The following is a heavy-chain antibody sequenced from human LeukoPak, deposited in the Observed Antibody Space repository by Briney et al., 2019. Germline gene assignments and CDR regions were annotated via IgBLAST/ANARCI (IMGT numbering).Heavy chain of an antibody. V-gene: IGHV1-69*05. CDR3: ARVYYDYVWGSYPNLGYFDY. D-gene: IGHD3-16*02. Sequence: SVKVSCKASGYTFTSYAISWVRQAPGQGLEWMGGIIPIFGTANYAQKFQGRVTITTDESTSTAYMELSSLRSEDTAVYYCARVYYDYVWGSYPNLGYFDYWGQGTLVTVSS. CDR2: IIPIFGTA. CDR1: GYTFTSYA. J-gene: IGHJ4*02.